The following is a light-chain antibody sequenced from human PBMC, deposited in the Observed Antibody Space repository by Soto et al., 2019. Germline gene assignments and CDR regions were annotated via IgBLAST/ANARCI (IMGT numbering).Light chain of an antibody. Sequence: DIQMTQSPSSLSASVEDRVIITCRASQSISNHLNWYQQKPGKAPKLLIFAASSLQSGVPSRFSGSSSGPDFTLTISSLPPEDFANYYCQQSYSSPPTFGQGTKVEIK. CDR2: AAS. V-gene: IGKV1-39*01. J-gene: IGKJ1*01. CDR3: QQSYSSPPT. CDR1: QSISNH.